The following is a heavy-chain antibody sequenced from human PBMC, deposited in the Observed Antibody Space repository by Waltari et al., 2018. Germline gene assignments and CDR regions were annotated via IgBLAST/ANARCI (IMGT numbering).Heavy chain of an antibody. Sequence: ERVQSGAEVKKLGESLKISCKGAGHRVTGYRTGLVRQMPGKGLEWMGIIYPGDSDTRYSPSFQGQVTISADKSISTAYLQWSSLKASDTAMYYCARANGSAFDIWGQGTMVTVSS. CDR2: IYPGDSDT. CDR3: ARANGSAFDI. V-gene: IGHV5-51*01. D-gene: IGHD1-26*01. CDR1: GHRVTGYR. J-gene: IGHJ3*02.